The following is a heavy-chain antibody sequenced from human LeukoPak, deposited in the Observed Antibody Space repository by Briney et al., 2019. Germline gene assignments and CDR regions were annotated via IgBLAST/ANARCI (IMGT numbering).Heavy chain of an antibody. D-gene: IGHD3-22*01. CDR1: GGSISSYY. CDR3: AKRPSIVVGVSNWFDP. J-gene: IGHJ5*02. V-gene: IGHV4-4*07. CDR2: IYTSGST. Sequence: SETLSLTCTVSGGSISSYYWSWIRQPAGKGLEWIGRIYTSGSTNYNPSLKSRVTMSVDTSKNQFSLKLSSVTAADTAVYYCAKRPSIVVGVSNWFDPWGQGTLVTVSS.